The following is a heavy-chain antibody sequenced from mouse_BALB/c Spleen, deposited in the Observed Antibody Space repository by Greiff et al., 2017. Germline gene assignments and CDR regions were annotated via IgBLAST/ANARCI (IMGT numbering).Heavy chain of an antibody. CDR3: ARGGAARVYYYAMDY. J-gene: IGHJ4*01. V-gene: IGHV5-6*01. CDR2: ISSGGSYT. CDR1: GFTFSSYG. Sequence: EVKVVESGGDLVKPGGSLKLSCAASGFTFSSYGMSWVRQTPDKRLEWVATISSGGSYTYYPDSVKGRFTISRDNAKNTLYLQMSSLKSEDTAMYYCARGGAARVYYYAMDYWGQGTSVTVSS. D-gene: IGHD3-1*01.